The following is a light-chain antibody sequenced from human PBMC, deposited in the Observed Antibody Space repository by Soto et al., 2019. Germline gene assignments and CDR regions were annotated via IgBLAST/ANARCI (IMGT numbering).Light chain of an antibody. CDR3: AAWDDSLNGYV. Sequence: QSALTQPPSASGTPGQRGTISCSGSSSNIGSNTVNWYQQLPGTAPKLLIYSNNQRPSGVPDRFSGSKSGTSASLAISGLQSEDEADYYCAAWDDSLNGYVFGTGTKVT. CDR1: SSNIGSNT. CDR2: SNN. J-gene: IGLJ1*01. V-gene: IGLV1-44*01.